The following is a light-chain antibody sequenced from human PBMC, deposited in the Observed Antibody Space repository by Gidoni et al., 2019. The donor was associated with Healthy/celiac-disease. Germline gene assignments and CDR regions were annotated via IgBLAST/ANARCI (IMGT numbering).Light chain of an antibody. V-gene: IGLV2-14*01. CDR1: SSHVGGDNY. Sequence: QSALSQPASVSGSPGQSITISCTGTSSHVGGDNYVYWYQQHPGKAPKLMIYEVSNRPSGVSIRFSVSKSGNTASLTISGLQAEDAADYYCSSYTSSSTVVFGGGTKLTVL. CDR3: SSYTSSSTVV. CDR2: EVS. J-gene: IGLJ2*01.